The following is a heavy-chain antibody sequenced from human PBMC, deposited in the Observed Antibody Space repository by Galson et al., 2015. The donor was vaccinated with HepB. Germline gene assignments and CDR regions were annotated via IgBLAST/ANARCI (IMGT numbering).Heavy chain of an antibody. D-gene: IGHD3-22*01. V-gene: IGHV4-34*01. CDR1: GGSFSGYY. CDR3: ARGPPRYDSSGYSFDY. Sequence: ETLSLTCAVYGGSFSGYYWSWIRQPPGKGLEWIGEINHSGSTNYNPSLKSRVTISVDTSKNQFSLKLSSVTAADTAVYYCARGPPRYDSSGYSFDYWGQGTLVTVSS. J-gene: IGHJ4*02. CDR2: INHSGST.